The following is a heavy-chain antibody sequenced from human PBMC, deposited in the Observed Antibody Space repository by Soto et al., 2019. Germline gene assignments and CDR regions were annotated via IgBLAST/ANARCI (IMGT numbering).Heavy chain of an antibody. J-gene: IGHJ5*02. CDR2: FDPEDGET. CDR3: ATSGNGRRYSSSWYNWFDP. D-gene: IGHD6-13*01. V-gene: IGHV1-24*01. Sequence: GASVKVSCKVSGYTLTELSMHWVRQAPGKGLEWMGGFDPEDGETIYAQKFQGRVTMTEDTSTDTAYMGLSSLRSEDTAVYYCATSGNGRRYSSSWYNWFDPWGQGTLVTAPQ. CDR1: GYTLTELS.